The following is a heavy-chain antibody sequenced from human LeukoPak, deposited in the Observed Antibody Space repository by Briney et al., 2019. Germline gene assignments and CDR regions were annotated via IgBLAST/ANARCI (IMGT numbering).Heavy chain of an antibody. CDR2: INPNSGGT. CDR1: GYTFTGYY. V-gene: IGHV1-2*02. D-gene: IGHD6-19*01. Sequence: ASVKVSCKASGYTFTGYYMHWVQQAPGQGLEWMGWINPNSGGTNYAQKFQGRVTMTRDTSISTAYMELSRLRSDDTAVYYCASAHGSSTAVARYWGQGTLVTVSS. J-gene: IGHJ4*02. CDR3: ASAHGSSTAVARY.